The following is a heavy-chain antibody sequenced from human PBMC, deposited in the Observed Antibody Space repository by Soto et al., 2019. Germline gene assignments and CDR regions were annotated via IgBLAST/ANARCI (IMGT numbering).Heavy chain of an antibody. D-gene: IGHD2-21*02. CDR2: VHHSGST. V-gene: IGHV4-4*02. CDR3: ARNDFYDMDV. Sequence: QVQLKESGPGLVEPSGILSLTCAVSGASVSNENWWSWVRQPPGKGLEWIGEVHHSGSTNYNPSLKSRVTMSVDKAKNQFSLRLISVTAADTAVYYCARNDFYDMDVWGQGTTVTVSS. J-gene: IGHJ6*02. CDR1: GASVSNENW.